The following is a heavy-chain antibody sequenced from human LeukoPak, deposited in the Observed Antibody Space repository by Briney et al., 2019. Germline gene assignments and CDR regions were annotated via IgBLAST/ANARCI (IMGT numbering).Heavy chain of an antibody. D-gene: IGHD1-26*01. CDR2: INSDGSST. Sequence: GGSLRLSCAASGFTFSSYWMHWVRQAPGKGLVWVSHINSDGSSTNYADSVKGRFTISRDNAKNTLYLQMNSLRAEDTAVYYCARVRPSGYSDYWGQGTLVAVSS. J-gene: IGHJ4*02. CDR3: ARVRPSGYSDY. CDR1: GFTFSSYW. V-gene: IGHV3-74*01.